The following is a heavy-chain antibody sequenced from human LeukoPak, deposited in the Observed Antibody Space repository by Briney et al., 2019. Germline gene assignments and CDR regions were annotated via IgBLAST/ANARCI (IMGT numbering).Heavy chain of an antibody. V-gene: IGHV1-2*06. CDR3: ASRSSGYYSGDAFDI. CDR1: GYTFTGYY. D-gene: IGHD3-22*01. Sequence: ASVKVSCKASGYTFTGYYMHWVRQAPGQGLEWMGRINPNSGGTNYAQKFQGRVTMTRDTSISTAYMELSRLRSDDTAVYYCASRSSGYYSGDAFDIWGQGTMATVSS. J-gene: IGHJ3*02. CDR2: INPNSGGT.